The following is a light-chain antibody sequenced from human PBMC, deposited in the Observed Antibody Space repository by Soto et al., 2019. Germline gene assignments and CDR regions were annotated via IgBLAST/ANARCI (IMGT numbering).Light chain of an antibody. J-gene: IGKJ1*01. V-gene: IGKV3-11*01. CDR1: QSVGSY. Sequence: EIVLRQSPATLSLSPGERATLSFRASQSVGSYLAWYQHKPGQAPRLLIYDASNRATGVPARFSGSGSGTDFTHTISSLEPEDFAVYYCQQRSDWGITFAQGTKVDI. CDR3: QQRSDWGIT. CDR2: DAS.